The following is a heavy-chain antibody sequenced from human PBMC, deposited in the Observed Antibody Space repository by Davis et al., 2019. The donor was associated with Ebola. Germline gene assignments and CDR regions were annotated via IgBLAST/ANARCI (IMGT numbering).Heavy chain of an antibody. V-gene: IGHV3-23*01. CDR3: GRDPSHYGLDV. CDR1: GFTFNNYV. Sequence: GESLKISCAASGFTFNNYVMNWVRQAPGKGLEWVSAISGSGGSTHYADSVKGRFTISRDNSRNTLYLQMNSLRAEDTAVYYCGRDPSHYGLDVWGQGTTVTVSS. J-gene: IGHJ6*02. CDR2: ISGSGGST.